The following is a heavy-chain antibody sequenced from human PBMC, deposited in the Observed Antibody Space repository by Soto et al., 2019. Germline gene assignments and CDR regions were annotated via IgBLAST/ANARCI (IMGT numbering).Heavy chain of an antibody. Sequence: PVGSLRLSCAASGFSFGSYALSWVRQAPGKGLEWVSTISGSDGKTFYADSVKGRFSISRDTSQSTLYLQMNSLRADDTAMYDCARWSYLDYRGQGTRVTV. CDR1: GFSFGSYA. D-gene: IGHD3-3*01. CDR2: ISGSDGKT. J-gene: IGHJ4*02. CDR3: ARWSYLDY. V-gene: IGHV3-23*01.